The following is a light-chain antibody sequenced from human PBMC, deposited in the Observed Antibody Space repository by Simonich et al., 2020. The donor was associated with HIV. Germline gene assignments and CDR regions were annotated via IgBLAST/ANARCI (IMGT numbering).Light chain of an antibody. CDR2: GAS. CDR1: QSVSSSY. CDR3: QQYGSSPLFT. J-gene: IGKJ3*01. V-gene: IGKV3-20*01. Sequence: EIVLTQSPGTLSLSPGERATLSCRASQSVSSSYLAWYQQKPGQAPRLLIYGASSRATGIPHRLSGSGSGTDFTLTISRLEPEDFAVYYCQQYGSSPLFTFGPGTKVDIK.